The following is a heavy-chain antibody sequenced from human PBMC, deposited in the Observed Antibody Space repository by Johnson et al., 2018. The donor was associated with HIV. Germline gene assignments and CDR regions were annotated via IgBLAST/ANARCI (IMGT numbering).Heavy chain of an antibody. Sequence: VQLVESGGGLVQPGGSLRLSCAASGFTFSSYAMSWVRQAPGKGLEWVSAISGSGDSAYYADSVKGRFPISRDNAKNSLYLQMNSLRAGDTAVYYCAREATVVMLGYAFDIWGQGTMVTVSS. CDR3: AREATVVMLGYAFDI. V-gene: IGHV3-23*04. CDR1: GFTFSSYA. D-gene: IGHD4-23*01. J-gene: IGHJ3*02. CDR2: ISGSGDSA.